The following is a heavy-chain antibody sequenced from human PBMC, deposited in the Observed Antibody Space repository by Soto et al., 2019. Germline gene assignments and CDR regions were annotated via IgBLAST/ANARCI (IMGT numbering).Heavy chain of an antibody. D-gene: IGHD2-2*01. V-gene: IGHV1-18*01. CDR2: NRPYNGHT. CDR3: ARDLTIVPATHPRLENYGMDV. J-gene: IGHJ6*02. Sequence: ASVKVSAKASGYSFTRYGINWVRQASGQVLEWLEWNRPYNGHTQYVQSLRGRVTMTTDTSTKTAYRELSNLRSDDTAHYYCARDLTIVPATHPRLENYGMDVWGQGTTVTVSS. CDR1: GYSFTRYG.